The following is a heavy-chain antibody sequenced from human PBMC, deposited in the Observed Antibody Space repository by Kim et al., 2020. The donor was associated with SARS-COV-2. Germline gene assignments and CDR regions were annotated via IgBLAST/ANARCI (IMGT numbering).Heavy chain of an antibody. J-gene: IGHJ4*02. CDR3: ARGDYQGSPFDY. Sequence: GDAQKFQGRVTMTTNTSRSTAYMELSSLRSEDTAVYYGARGDYQGSPFDYWGQGTLVTVSS. V-gene: IGHV1-8*01. D-gene: IGHD5-12*01.